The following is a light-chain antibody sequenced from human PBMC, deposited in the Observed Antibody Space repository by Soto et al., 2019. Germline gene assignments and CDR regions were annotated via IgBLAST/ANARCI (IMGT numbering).Light chain of an antibody. J-gene: IGKJ2*01. CDR2: YVS. Sequence: DIQMTQSPSSLSASVGDRVTISCRTNQSVSKYINWYQQKPGTAPKPLIYYVSSLQGGVPSRFSGSGSANDFALTISNLQPEDFATYYCQQSYDLPRTFGQGTKLEIK. CDR3: QQSYDLPRT. V-gene: IGKV1-39*01. CDR1: QSVSKY.